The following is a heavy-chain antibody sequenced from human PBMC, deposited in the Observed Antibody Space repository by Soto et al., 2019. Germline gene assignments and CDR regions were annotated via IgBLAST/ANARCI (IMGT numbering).Heavy chain of an antibody. V-gene: IGHV3-66*04. D-gene: IGHD5-18*01. CDR2: IYSGGST. Sequence: EVQLVESGGGLVQPGGSLRLSYAASRVTVSSNYMSWVRQAPGKGLEWVSVIYSGGSTYYADSVKGRFTISRDNSKNTLYLQMNSLRAEDTAVYYCARHGYNYGGGYFDYWGQGTLVTVSS. J-gene: IGHJ4*02. CDR3: ARHGYNYGGGYFDY. CDR1: RVTVSSNY.